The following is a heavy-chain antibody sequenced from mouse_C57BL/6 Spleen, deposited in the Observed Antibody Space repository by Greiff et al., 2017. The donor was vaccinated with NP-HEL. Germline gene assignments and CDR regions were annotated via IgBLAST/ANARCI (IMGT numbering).Heavy chain of an antibody. V-gene: IGHV1-59*01. J-gene: IGHJ2*01. Sequence: VQLQQPGAELVRPGTSVKLSCKASGYTFTSYWMHWVKQRPGQGLEWIGVIDPSDSYTNYNQKFKGKATLTVDTSSSTAYMQLSSLTSEDSAVYYCARQPYDYDGGYWGQGTTLTVSS. CDR1: GYTFTSYW. D-gene: IGHD2-4*01. CDR3: ARQPYDYDGGY. CDR2: IDPSDSYT.